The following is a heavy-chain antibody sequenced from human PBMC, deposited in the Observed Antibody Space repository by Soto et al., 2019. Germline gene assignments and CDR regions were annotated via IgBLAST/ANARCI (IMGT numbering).Heavy chain of an antibody. D-gene: IGHD5-18*01. V-gene: IGHV3-30-3*01. J-gene: IGHJ6*02. Sequence: PGGSLRLSCAASGFTFSSYAMHWVRQAPGKGLEWVAVISYDGSNKYYADSVKGRFTISRDNSKNTLYLQMNSLRAEDTAVYYCARWIQGYYYYGMDVWGQGTTVTVSS. CDR3: ARWIQGYYYYGMDV. CDR1: GFTFSSYA. CDR2: ISYDGSNK.